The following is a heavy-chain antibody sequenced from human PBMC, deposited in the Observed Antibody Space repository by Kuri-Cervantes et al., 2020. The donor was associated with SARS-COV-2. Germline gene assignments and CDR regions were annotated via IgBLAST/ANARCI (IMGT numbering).Heavy chain of an antibody. CDR2: IYYSGST. Sequence: GSLRLSCSVSGGSISSRSYYWGWIRQPPGKGLEWIGSIYYSGSTNYNPTLKSRVTISADTSTNQFFLNLTSVTAADTAVYYCARQGGYYGMDVWGQGTTVTVSS. D-gene: IGHD3-22*01. CDR1: GGSISSRSYY. J-gene: IGHJ6*02. V-gene: IGHV4-39*01. CDR3: ARQGGYYGMDV.